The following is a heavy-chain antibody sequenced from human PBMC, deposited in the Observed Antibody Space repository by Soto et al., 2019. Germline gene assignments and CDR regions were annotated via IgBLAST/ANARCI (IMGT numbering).Heavy chain of an antibody. CDR1: GYTFTSYG. V-gene: IGHV1-18*01. CDR3: ARGRYGDY. J-gene: IGHJ4*02. CDR2: ISAHNGNT. Sequence: QVHLVQSGAEVKKPGASVKVSCKGSGYTFTSYGITWVRQAPGQGLEWMGWISAHNGNTDYAQKPQGRVTVTRDTSTSTPYMELRSLRSDATAVYYCARGRYGDYWGQGALVTVSS. D-gene: IGHD1-1*01.